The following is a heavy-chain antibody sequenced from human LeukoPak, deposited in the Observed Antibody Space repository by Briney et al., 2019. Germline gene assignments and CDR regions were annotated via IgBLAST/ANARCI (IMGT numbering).Heavy chain of an antibody. D-gene: IGHD4-23*01. V-gene: IGHV1-69*05. CDR2: IIPIFGTA. Sequence: SVKVSCKASGGTFSSYAVSWVRQAPGQGLEWMGRIIPIFGTANYAQKFQGRVTITTDESTSTAYMELSSLRSEDTAVYYCARDTEVENDYYYYYMDVWGKGTTVTVSS. CDR1: GGTFSSYA. CDR3: ARDTEVENDYYYYYMDV. J-gene: IGHJ6*03.